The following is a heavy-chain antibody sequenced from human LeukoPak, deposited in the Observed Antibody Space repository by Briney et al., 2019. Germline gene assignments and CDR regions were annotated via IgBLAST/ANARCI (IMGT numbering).Heavy chain of an antibody. V-gene: IGHV1-18*01. Sequence: GASVNVSYKATGYTFTRYGISWVRQAPGQGLEWMGWISSNSDNTNYAQKLQGRVTMTTDTSTSTAYMELRSLRSDDTALYFCARDWGSIKIIAYTWGQGTLVTVSS. CDR2: ISSNSDNT. CDR1: GYTFTRYG. D-gene: IGHD7-27*01. J-gene: IGHJ5*02. CDR3: ARDWGSIKIIAYT.